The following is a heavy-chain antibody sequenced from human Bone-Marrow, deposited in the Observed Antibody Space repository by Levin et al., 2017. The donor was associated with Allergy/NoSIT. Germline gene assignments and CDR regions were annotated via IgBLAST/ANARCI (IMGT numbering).Heavy chain of an antibody. J-gene: IGHJ3*02. CDR1: GGSFSGYY. CDR3: ARAIAAAGTSREAFDI. Sequence: ASETLSLTCAVYGGSFSGYYWSWIRQPPGKGLEWIGEINHSGSTNYNPSLKSRVTISVDTSKNQFSLKLSSVTAADTAVYYCARAIAAAGTSREAFDIWGQGTMVTVSS. V-gene: IGHV4-34*01. CDR2: INHSGST. D-gene: IGHD6-13*01.